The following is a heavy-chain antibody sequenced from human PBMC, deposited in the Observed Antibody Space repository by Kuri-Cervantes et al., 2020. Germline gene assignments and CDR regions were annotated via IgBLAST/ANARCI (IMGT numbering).Heavy chain of an antibody. D-gene: IGHD6-13*01. Sequence: GGSLRLSCTASGFTFGNYYMNWIRQSPGKGLEWVSYISSRGDDTYYTDSVKGRFTISRDNAKNLLYLQMNSLRLEDTAVYYCANGVAAAGTRLGDNWGQGTLVTVSS. CDR1: GFTFGNYY. CDR3: ANGVAAAGTRLGDN. V-gene: IGHV3-11*04. J-gene: IGHJ4*02. CDR2: ISSRGDDT.